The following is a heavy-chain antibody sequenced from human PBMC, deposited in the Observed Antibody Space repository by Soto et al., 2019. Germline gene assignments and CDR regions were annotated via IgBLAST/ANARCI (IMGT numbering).Heavy chain of an antibody. J-gene: IGHJ6*02. CDR3: ARDRNYYGSGSYEDYGMDV. D-gene: IGHD3-10*01. CDR2: IIPIFGTA. Sequence: QVQLVQSGAEVKKPGSSVKVSCKASGGTFSSYAISWVRQAPGQGLEWMGGIIPIFGTANYAQKFQGRVTITADESTSTAYMELSSLRPEDTAVYYCARDRNYYGSGSYEDYGMDVWGQGTTVTVSS. CDR1: GGTFSSYA. V-gene: IGHV1-69*01.